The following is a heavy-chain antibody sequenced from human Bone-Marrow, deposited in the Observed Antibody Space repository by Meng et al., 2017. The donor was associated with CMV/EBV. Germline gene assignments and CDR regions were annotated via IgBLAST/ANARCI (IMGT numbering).Heavy chain of an antibody. Sequence: GGSLRLSCAASGFTFSRYWMSWVRQAPGKGLEWVANIKQDGSEKNYVDSVKGRFTISRDNAKNSLYLQMNSLRAEDTAVYYCARAARRIVGPWGQGTLDTVSS. CDR2: IKQDGSEK. J-gene: IGHJ1*01. D-gene: IGHD1-26*01. V-gene: IGHV3-7*01. CDR3: ARAARRIVGP. CDR1: GFTFSRYW.